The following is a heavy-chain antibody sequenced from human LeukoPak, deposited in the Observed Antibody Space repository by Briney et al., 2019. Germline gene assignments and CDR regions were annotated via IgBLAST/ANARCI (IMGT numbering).Heavy chain of an antibody. D-gene: IGHD6-25*01. Sequence: KTGGSLRLSCAASGFTFTDYPMTWVRQAPGKGLEWVSSISTVSTYKFYSDSVKGRFTISRDNAKNILYLQMSSLSAEDTGVYYCARDGSGFYLYYYMDVWGRGTPVTVSS. V-gene: IGHV3-21*01. CDR3: ARDGSGFYLYYYMDV. J-gene: IGHJ6*03. CDR2: ISTVSTYK. CDR1: GFTFTDYP.